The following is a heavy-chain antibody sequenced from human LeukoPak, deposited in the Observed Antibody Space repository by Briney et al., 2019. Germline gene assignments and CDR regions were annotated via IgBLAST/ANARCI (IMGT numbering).Heavy chain of an antibody. CDR1: GFTFTNYW. CDR2: IKQDGSQI. V-gene: IGHV3-7*01. CDR3: ARIGYSSSSFDF. Sequence: PGGSLRLSCAASGFTFTNYWMTGARRTPGGGVVGGANIKQDGSQIFYVDSVKGRFTISRDSAKSSVYLKVNNVSAAHRALLLCARIGYSSSSFDFWGQGTLVTVSS. D-gene: IGHD6-6*01. J-gene: IGHJ4*02.